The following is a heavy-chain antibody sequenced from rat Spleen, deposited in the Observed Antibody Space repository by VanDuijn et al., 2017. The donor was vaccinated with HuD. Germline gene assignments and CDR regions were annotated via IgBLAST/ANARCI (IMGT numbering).Heavy chain of an antibody. CDR3: VRERVPGFAFYFDY. V-gene: IGHV2-47*01. CDR1: GLSLPSNS. J-gene: IGHJ2*01. D-gene: IGHD1-4*01. Sequence: QVQLRESGPGLVQPSQTLSLTCTVSGLSLPSNSVSWIRQPPGKGLEWMAVIWSNGGTDYNSAIKSRLSISRDTSKSQVFLKMNSLQTEDTAIYFCVRERVPGFAFYFDYWGQGVMVTVSS. CDR2: IWSNGGT.